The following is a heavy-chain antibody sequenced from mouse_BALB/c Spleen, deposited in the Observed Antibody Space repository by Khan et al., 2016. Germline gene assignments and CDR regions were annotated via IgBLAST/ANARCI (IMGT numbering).Heavy chain of an antibody. D-gene: IGHD1-1*01. J-gene: IGHJ3*01. Sequence: VQLQQSGAELVKPGASVKLSCTASGFNIKDTYMHWVKQRPEQGLEWIGRIDPANGNAKYDPKFQGKATITADSSSNTAYLQLSSLTSEDTAVYYCAPYGTSPYWGQGTLVTVSA. CDR3: APYGTSPY. CDR2: IDPANGNA. V-gene: IGHV14-3*02. CDR1: GFNIKDTY.